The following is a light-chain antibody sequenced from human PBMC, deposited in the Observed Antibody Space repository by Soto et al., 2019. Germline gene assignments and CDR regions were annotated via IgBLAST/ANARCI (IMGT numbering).Light chain of an antibody. CDR1: QRIRYY. J-gene: IGKJ1*01. CDR2: GAS. Sequence: IQLTQSPPTLSASVGDRVTITCRASQRIRYYLAWYQQMPGKAPKLLIYGASSLQSGVPSRFSGSVSGTEFTLTISSLQPDDFATYFCQHHNSYSQTFGQGTKVEIK. V-gene: IGKV1-5*01. CDR3: QHHNSYSQT.